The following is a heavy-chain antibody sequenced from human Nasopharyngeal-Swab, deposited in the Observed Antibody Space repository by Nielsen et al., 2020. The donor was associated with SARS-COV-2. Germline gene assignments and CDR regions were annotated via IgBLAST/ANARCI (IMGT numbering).Heavy chain of an antibody. CDR2: IWYDGSNK. Sequence: GESLKISCAASGFTLSSYGMHWVRQAPGKGLEWVAVIWYDGSNKYYADSVKGRFTISRDNSKNTLYLQMNSLRAEDTAVYYCARDREEEYYDFWSGYYDYWGQGTLVTVSS. J-gene: IGHJ4*02. CDR3: ARDREEEYYDFWSGYYDY. V-gene: IGHV3-33*01. D-gene: IGHD3-3*01. CDR1: GFTLSSYG.